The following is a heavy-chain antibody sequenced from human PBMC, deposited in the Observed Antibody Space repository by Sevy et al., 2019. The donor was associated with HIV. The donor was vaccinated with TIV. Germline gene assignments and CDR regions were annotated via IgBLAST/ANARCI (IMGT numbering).Heavy chain of an antibody. V-gene: IGHV3-21*01. D-gene: IGHD3-22*01. CDR3: ARDTSSGYPDAFDI. CDR1: GFTFSSYS. J-gene: IGHJ3*02. Sequence: GGSLRLSCAASGFTFSSYSMNWVRQAPGKGLEWVSSISSSSSYIYYADSVKGRFTISRDNAKNSLYLQMDSLRAEDMAVYYCARDTSSGYPDAFDIWGQGTMVTVSS. CDR2: ISSSSSYI.